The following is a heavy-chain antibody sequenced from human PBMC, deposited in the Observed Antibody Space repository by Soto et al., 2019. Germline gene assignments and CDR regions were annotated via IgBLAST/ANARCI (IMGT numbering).Heavy chain of an antibody. J-gene: IGHJ5*02. V-gene: IGHV3-7*03. CDR2: IKQDGSEK. Sequence: GGSLRLSCAASGFTFSSYWMSWVRQAPGKGLEWVANIKQDGSEKYYVDSVKGRFTISRGNAKNSLYLQMNSLRAEDTTVYYCARDKGSSWYNWFDPWGQGTLVTVSS. CDR3: ARDKGSSWYNWFDP. CDR1: GFTFSSYW. D-gene: IGHD6-13*01.